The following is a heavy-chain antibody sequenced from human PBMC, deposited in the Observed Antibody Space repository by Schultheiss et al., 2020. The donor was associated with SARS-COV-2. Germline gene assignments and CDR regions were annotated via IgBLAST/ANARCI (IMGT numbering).Heavy chain of an antibody. CDR3: ARDLDFWPGYGMDV. CDR1: GFTFSSYG. J-gene: IGHJ6*02. D-gene: IGHD3-3*01. CDR2: IWYDGSNK. Sequence: GGSLRLSCAASGFTFSSYGMHWVRQAPGKGLEWVAVIWYDGSNKYYADSVKGRFTISRDNSKNTLYLQMNSLRAEDTAVYYCARDLDFWPGYGMDVWGQGTTVTVSS. V-gene: IGHV3-33*01.